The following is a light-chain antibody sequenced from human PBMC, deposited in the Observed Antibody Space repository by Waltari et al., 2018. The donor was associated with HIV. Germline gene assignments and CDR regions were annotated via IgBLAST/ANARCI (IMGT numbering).Light chain of an antibody. CDR2: EVT. Sequence: QSALTQPASVSGSPGQSITISCTGTSRDVGHHNYVSWYQQHPDTVPKLIIYEVTKRPSGVPDRFSGSKSVNTASLTISGLEAEDEADYYCCSYAGSYTLVFGGGTKLTVL. V-gene: IGLV2-11*01. CDR3: CSYAGSYTLV. J-gene: IGLJ3*02. CDR1: SRDVGHHNY.